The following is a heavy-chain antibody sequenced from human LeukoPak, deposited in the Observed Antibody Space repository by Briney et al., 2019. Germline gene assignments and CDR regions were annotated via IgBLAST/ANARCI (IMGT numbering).Heavy chain of an antibody. CDR1: GGSISSGSYY. D-gene: IGHD4-17*01. V-gene: IGHV4-61*02. J-gene: IGHJ6*03. CDR2: IYTSGST. Sequence: SETLSLTCTVSGGSISSGSYYWSWIRQPPGKGLEWIGRIYTSGSTNYNPSLKSRVTISVDTSKKQFSLKLSSVTAADTAVYYCAGTTVSYYYYYMDVWGKGTTVTVSS. CDR3: AGTTVSYYYYYMDV.